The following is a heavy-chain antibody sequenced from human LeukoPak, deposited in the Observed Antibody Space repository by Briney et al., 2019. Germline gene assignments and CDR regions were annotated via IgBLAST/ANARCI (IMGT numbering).Heavy chain of an antibody. J-gene: IGHJ6*02. CDR3: ASYCSSTSCYSYYGMDV. CDR1: GGSISDYY. D-gene: IGHD2-2*01. V-gene: IGHV4-59*12. Sequence: SETLSLTRTVSGGSISDYYWNWIRQPPGKGLEWIGCIYYSGSTYYNPSLKSRVTISVDTSKNQFSLKLSSVTAADTAVYYCASYCSSTSCYSYYGMDVWGQGTTVTVSS. CDR2: IYYSGST.